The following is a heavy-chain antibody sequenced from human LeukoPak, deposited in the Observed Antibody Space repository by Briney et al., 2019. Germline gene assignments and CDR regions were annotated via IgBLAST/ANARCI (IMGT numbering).Heavy chain of an antibody. D-gene: IGHD1-26*01. CDR1: GYTFTGYY. Sequence: ASVKVSCKASGYTFTGYYMHWVRQAPGQGLEWMGWINPNSGGTNYAQEFQGRVTMTRDTSISTAYMELSRLRSDDTAVYYCARVPGIVGASGYWGQGTLVTVSS. V-gene: IGHV1-2*02. CDR2: INPNSGGT. J-gene: IGHJ4*02. CDR3: ARVPGIVGASGY.